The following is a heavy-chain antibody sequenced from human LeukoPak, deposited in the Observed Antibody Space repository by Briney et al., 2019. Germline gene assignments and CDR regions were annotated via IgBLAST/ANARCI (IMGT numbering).Heavy chain of an antibody. CDR1: GFTFRTSW. V-gene: IGHV3-7*01. CDR2: INEDGIET. Sequence: GGSLRLSCEASGFTFRTSWMSWVRQAPGKGLERVADINEDGIETYYVHSLRGRFTISRDNANNSLFLQMDSLRAEDTAVYYCARQARVTHFYGGFGSHFDFWGQGILVTVSS. CDR3: ARQARVTHFYGGFGSHFDF. D-gene: IGHD3-10*01. J-gene: IGHJ4*02.